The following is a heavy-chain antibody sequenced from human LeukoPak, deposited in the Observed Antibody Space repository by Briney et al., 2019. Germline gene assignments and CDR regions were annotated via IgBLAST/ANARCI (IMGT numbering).Heavy chain of an antibody. CDR1: GGSISSYY. J-gene: IGHJ3*02. V-gene: IGHV4-59*12. CDR2: IYYSGST. D-gene: IGHD3-22*01. CDR3: AREVYYDSSGLNAFDI. Sequence: SETLSLTCTVSGGSISSYYWSWIRQPPGKGLEWIGYIYYSGSTYYYPSLKSRVTISVDTSKNQFSLKLSSVTAADTAVYYCAREVYYDSSGLNAFDIWGQGSMVTVSS.